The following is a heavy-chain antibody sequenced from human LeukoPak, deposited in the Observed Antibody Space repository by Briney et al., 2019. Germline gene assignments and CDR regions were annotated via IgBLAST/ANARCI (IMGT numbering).Heavy chain of an antibody. J-gene: IGHJ5*02. CDR3: ARDDSQQLAP. CDR1: GYTFTGYY. CDR2: INPNSGGT. Sequence: SVKVSCKASGYTFTGYYMHWVRQAPGQGLEWMGWINPNSGGTNYAQKFQGRVTITADESTGTAYMELSSLRSEDTAVYYCARDDSQQLAPWGQGTLVTVSS. V-gene: IGHV1-2*02. D-gene: IGHD6-13*01.